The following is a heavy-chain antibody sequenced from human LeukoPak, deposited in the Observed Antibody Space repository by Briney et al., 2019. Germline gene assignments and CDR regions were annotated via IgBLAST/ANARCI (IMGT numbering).Heavy chain of an antibody. V-gene: IGHV1-69*06. CDR2: IIPIFGTA. Sequence: SVKVSCKASGGTFSSYAISWVRQAPGQGLEWMGGIIPIFGTANYAQKFQGRVTITADKSTSTAYMELSSLRPEDTAVYYCARDSPWYCSGGSCYSYWGQGTLVTVSS. CDR3: ARDSPWYCSGGSCYSY. J-gene: IGHJ4*02. CDR1: GGTFSSYA. D-gene: IGHD2-15*01.